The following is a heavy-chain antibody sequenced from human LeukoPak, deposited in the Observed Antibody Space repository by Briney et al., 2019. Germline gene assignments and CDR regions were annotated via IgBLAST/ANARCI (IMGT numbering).Heavy chain of an antibody. J-gene: IGHJ4*02. CDR3: ARYSTVTRFDY. D-gene: IGHD4-17*01. Sequence: SETLSLTCTVSGGSISSSGYYWGWIRQPPGKGLEWIGNIYYSGSTYYNPSLKSRVTISVDTSKNQFSLKLNSVTAADTAVYYCARYSTVTRFDYWGQGTLVTVSS. V-gene: IGHV4-39*01. CDR1: GGSISSSGYY. CDR2: IYYSGST.